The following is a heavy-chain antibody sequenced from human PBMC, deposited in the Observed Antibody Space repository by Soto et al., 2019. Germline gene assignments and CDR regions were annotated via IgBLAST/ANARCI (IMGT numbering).Heavy chain of an antibody. CDR2: IDYSRNT. D-gene: IGHD3-16*01. V-gene: IGHV4-39*01. CDR1: GDTISSSIYI. J-gene: IGHJ4*02. CDR3: ARPLGGRCTLTTYDS. Sequence: SETLSLTCTVSGDTISSSIYIWGRLRQPTGKGLEWLASIDYSRNTYYNSSLKSRVTISVDTSRNQFSLKMSSVTAADTAVYYCARPLGGRCTLTTYDSWGQGVLGTVSS.